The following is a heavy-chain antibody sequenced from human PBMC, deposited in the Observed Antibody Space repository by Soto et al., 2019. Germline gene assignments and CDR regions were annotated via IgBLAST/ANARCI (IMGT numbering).Heavy chain of an antibody. CDR3: ATVDGF. D-gene: IGHD2-2*03. Sequence: GGSLRLSCAASGFTFRNTYMIWVRQAPGKGLEWVGRIKSKTDGGAIDYAAPVKGRFTISRDDSKTTLYLQMNSLKTEDTAVYYCATVDGFWGQGTLVTVSS. J-gene: IGHJ4*02. CDR2: IKSKTDGGAI. CDR1: GFTFRNTY. V-gene: IGHV3-15*07.